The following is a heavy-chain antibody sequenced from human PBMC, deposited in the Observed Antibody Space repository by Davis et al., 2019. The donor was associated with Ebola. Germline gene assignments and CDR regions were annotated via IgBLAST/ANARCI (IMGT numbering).Heavy chain of an antibody. CDR2: IIPILGIA. Sequence: AASVKVSCTASGGTFSSYTLSWVRQAPGQGLEWMGRIIPILGIANYAQKFQGRVTITADKSTSTAYMELSSLRSEDTAVYYCAGGIAVAVPDYWGQGTLVTVSS. CDR3: AGGIAVAVPDY. CDR1: GGTFSSYT. D-gene: IGHD6-19*01. J-gene: IGHJ4*02. V-gene: IGHV1-69*02.